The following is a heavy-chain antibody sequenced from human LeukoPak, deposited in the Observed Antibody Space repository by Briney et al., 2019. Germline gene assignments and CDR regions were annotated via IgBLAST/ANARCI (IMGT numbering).Heavy chain of an antibody. CDR1: GGSISSGDYY. CDR2: IYYSGST. J-gene: IGHJ4*02. V-gene: IGHV4-30-4*01. CDR3: ARVSDYYDSSGPSAIDY. D-gene: IGHD3-22*01. Sequence: SETLSLTCTVSGGSISSGDYYWSWIRQPPGKGLEWIGDIYYSGSTYYNPSLKSRVTISVDTSKNQFSLKLSSVTAADTAVYYCARVSDYYDSSGPSAIDYWGQGTLVTVSS.